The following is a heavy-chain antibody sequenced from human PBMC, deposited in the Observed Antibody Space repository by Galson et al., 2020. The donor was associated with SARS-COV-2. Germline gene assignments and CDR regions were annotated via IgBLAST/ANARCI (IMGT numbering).Heavy chain of an antibody. J-gene: IGHJ5*02. CDR1: GASISSDNYY. V-gene: IGHV4-39*01. CDR3: ARCARLQGYWFDP. CDR2: VFYGGSS. D-gene: IGHD2-21*02. Sequence: SQTLSLTCTVSGASISSDNYYWGWIRQSPGKGLEWIGIVFYGGSSYYSPSLKSRVTMSVDTSKNQFSLNLYSVTAADTAVYYCARCARLQGYWFDPWGQGTLVTVSS.